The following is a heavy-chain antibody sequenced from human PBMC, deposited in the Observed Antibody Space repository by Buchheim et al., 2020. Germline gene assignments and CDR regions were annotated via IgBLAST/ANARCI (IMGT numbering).Heavy chain of an antibody. Sequence: QVQLVESGGGVVQPGRSLRLSCAASGFTFSSYGMHWVRQAPGKGLEWVAVIWYDGSNKYYADSVKGRFTISRDNSKNTLYLQMNSLRAEDTAAYYCARDQADTAMVSYYMDVWGKGTT. CDR3: ARDQADTAMVSYYMDV. CDR1: GFTFSSYG. D-gene: IGHD5-18*01. V-gene: IGHV3-33*01. CDR2: IWYDGSNK. J-gene: IGHJ6*03.